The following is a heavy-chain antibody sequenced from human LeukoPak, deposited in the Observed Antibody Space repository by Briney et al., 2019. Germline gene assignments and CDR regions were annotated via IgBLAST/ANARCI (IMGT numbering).Heavy chain of an antibody. D-gene: IGHD3-22*01. V-gene: IGHV4-39*07. CDR1: GGSISSSSYY. CDR2: IYYSGST. CDR3: AREEYYYDSSGYSPSFQH. Sequence: SETLSLTCTVSGGSISSSSYYWGWIRQPPGKGLEWIGSIYYSGSTYYNPSLKSRVTISVDTSKNQFSLKLGSVTAADTAVYYCAREEYYYDSSGYSPSFQHWGQGTLVTVSS. J-gene: IGHJ1*01.